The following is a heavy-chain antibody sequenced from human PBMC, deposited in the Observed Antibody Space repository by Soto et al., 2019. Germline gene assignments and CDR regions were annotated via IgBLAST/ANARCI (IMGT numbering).Heavy chain of an antibody. Sequence: GGSLRLSCAASGFTFSSYAMSWVRQAPGKGLEWVSAISGSGGSTYYADSVKGRFTISRDNSKNTLYLQMNSLGAEETAVYYCATIRLGGWPADAFDIWGQGTMVTVSS. CDR3: ATIRLGGWPADAFDI. D-gene: IGHD6-19*01. V-gene: IGHV3-23*01. J-gene: IGHJ3*02. CDR1: GFTFSSYA. CDR2: ISGSGGST.